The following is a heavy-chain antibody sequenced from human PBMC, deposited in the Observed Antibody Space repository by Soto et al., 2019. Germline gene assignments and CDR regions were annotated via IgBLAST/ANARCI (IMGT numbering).Heavy chain of an antibody. CDR2: ISAYNGNT. CDR3: ARGPYISIFGVVITTSFDP. CDR1: GYTFTSYG. V-gene: IGHV1-18*01. D-gene: IGHD3-3*01. J-gene: IGHJ5*02. Sequence: ASVKVSCKASGYTFTSYGISWVRQAPGRGLEWMGWISAYNGNTNYAQKLQGRVTMTTDTSTSTAYMELRSLRSDDTAVYYCARGPYISIFGVVITTSFDPWGQGTLVTVSS.